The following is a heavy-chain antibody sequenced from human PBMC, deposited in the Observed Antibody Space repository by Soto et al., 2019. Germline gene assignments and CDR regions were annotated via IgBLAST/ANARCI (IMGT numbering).Heavy chain of an antibody. CDR3: ARYSGKYQGPIDY. Sequence: QVQLVESGGGVVQPGRSLRLSCAASGFTFSHYGIHWVRQAPGKGLERLAVISYDGSNKHYADSVKGRFTVSRDNSKNKPYLQMNSLRAEDTAVYFCARYSGKYQGPIDYWGQGTLVTVYS. CDR1: GFTFSHYG. V-gene: IGHV3-30*03. CDR2: ISYDGSNK. J-gene: IGHJ4*02. D-gene: IGHD1-26*01.